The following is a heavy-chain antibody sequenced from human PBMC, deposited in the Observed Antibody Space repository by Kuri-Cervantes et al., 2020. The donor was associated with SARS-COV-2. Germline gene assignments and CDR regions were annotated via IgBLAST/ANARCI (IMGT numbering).Heavy chain of an antibody. D-gene: IGHD2-2*01. CDR1: GGSISSSSYY. J-gene: IGHJ6*02. V-gene: IGHV4-30-2*01. Sequence: LRLSCTVSGGSISSSSYYWSWIRQPPGKDLEWIGYIYHSGSTYYNPSLKSRVTISVDRSKNQFSLKLSSVTAADTAVYYCARELVVPAATGYYYYGMDVWGQGTTVTVSS. CDR2: IYHSGST. CDR3: ARELVVPAATGYYYYGMDV.